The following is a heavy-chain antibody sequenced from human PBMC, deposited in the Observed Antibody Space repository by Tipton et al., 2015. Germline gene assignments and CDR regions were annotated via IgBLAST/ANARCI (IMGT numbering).Heavy chain of an antibody. J-gene: IGHJ4*02. CDR1: GFSVSTNY. CDR3: ARSGSYLKHYFDY. D-gene: IGHD1-26*01. V-gene: IGHV3-53*01. CDR2: MYSDGTT. Sequence: GSLRLSCAASGFSVSTNYMTWVRQAPGKGLECVSIMYSDGTTYFADSVKGRFTISRDNAKNSLYLQMISLRAEDTAVYYCARSGSYLKHYFDYWGQGTLVTVSS.